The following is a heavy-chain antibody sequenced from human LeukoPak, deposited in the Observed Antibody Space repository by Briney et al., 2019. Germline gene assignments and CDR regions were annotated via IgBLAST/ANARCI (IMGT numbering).Heavy chain of an antibody. CDR3: ARGGGEYDFWSGYSGYYMDV. V-gene: IGHV4-34*01. D-gene: IGHD3-3*01. CDR2: INHSGST. J-gene: IGHJ6*03. CDR1: GGSFSGYY. Sequence: PSETLSLTCAVYGGSFSGYYWSWIRQPPGKGLEWIGEINHSGSTYYNPSLKSRVTISVDTSKNQFSLKLSSVTAADTAVYYCARGGGEYDFWSGYSGYYMDVWGKGTTVTVSS.